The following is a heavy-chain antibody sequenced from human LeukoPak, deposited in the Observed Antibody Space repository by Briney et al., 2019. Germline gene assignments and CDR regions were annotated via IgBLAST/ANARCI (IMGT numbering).Heavy chain of an antibody. CDR1: GYYFATYW. Sequence: GESLKISCQASGYYFATYWIGWVRQVPGKGLEWMAIIYPGDSNTKYNPSFQGQVTISADKSINTAYLHWSSLRASDTAMYYCARLPTIYYYDSRNYCDSWGQGTLVTVSS. CDR3: ARLPTIYYYDSRNYCDS. V-gene: IGHV5-51*01. J-gene: IGHJ4*02. D-gene: IGHD3-22*01. CDR2: IYPGDSNT.